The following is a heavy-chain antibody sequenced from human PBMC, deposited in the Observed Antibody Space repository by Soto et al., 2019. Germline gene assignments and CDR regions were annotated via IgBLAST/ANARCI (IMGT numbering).Heavy chain of an antibody. Sequence: ASVKVSCKASGGTFSSYGINWVRQAPGQGLEWMGWINPNSGGTKSAEKFQGRVTMTRDTSISTAYMELSRLTSDDTAVYYCASAAVTGTAGLDFWGQGTQVTVSS. CDR1: GGTFSSYG. V-gene: IGHV1-2*02. J-gene: IGHJ4*02. CDR2: INPNSGGT. D-gene: IGHD6-19*01. CDR3: ASAAVTGTAGLDF.